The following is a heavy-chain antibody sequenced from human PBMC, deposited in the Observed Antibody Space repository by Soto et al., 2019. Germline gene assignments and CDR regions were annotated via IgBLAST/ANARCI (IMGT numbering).Heavy chain of an antibody. Sequence: QVQLVQSGAEVKKPGSSVKVSCTASGGTFSSYAISWVRQAPGQGLEWMGGIIPIFGTANYAQKFQGRVTITADESTSTAYMELSSLRSEDTAVYYCARDLPDIVLVPAAIHYGMDVWGQGTTVTVSS. J-gene: IGHJ6*02. CDR1: GGTFSSYA. V-gene: IGHV1-69*12. CDR3: ARDLPDIVLVPAAIHYGMDV. D-gene: IGHD2-2*01. CDR2: IIPIFGTA.